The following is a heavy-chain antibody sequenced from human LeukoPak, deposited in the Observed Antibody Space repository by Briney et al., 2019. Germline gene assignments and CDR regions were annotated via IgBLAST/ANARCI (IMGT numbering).Heavy chain of an antibody. CDR3: AKFPWVHYYDGSGHPRTFDS. CDR2: ISSGGVDT. Sequence: GGSLRLSCAASGFAFSSYAMSWVRQAPGKGLEWVSAISSGGVDTFYADSVKGRFTISRDDSENTLYLQMNSLRAEDTAVYFCAKFPWVHYYDGSGHPRTFDSWSQGTLVTVSS. D-gene: IGHD3-22*01. CDR1: GFAFSSYA. J-gene: IGHJ4*02. V-gene: IGHV3-23*01.